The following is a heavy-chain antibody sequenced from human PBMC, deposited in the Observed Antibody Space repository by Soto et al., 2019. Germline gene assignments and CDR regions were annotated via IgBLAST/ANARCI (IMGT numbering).Heavy chain of an antibody. CDR2: IYYSGST. CDR1: GGSISSSSYY. D-gene: IGHD3-3*01. Sequence: PSETLSLTCTVSGGSISSSSYYWGWIRQPPGKGLEWIGSIYYSGSTYYNPSLKSRVTISVDTSKNQFSLKLSSVTAADTAVYYCASSQYYDFWSGYNWFDPRGQGTLVTVSS. J-gene: IGHJ5*02. V-gene: IGHV4-39*01. CDR3: ASSQYYDFWSGYNWFDP.